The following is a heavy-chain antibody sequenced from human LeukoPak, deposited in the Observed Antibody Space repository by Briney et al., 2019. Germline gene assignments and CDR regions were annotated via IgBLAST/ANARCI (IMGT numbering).Heavy chain of an antibody. CDR1: EFTFSSYE. CDR2: ISSSGNTI. CDR3: ARGPSIAARYDAFDI. V-gene: IGHV3-48*03. Sequence: GGSLRLSCAASEFTFSSYELNWVRQAPGKGLEWVSYISSSGNTISYADSVKGRFTISRDNAKNSLYLQVISLRAEDTAVYYCARGPSIAARYDAFDIWGQGTMVTVSS. D-gene: IGHD6-6*01. J-gene: IGHJ3*02.